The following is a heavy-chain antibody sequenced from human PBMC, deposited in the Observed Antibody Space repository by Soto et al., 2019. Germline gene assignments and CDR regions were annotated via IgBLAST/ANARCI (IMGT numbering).Heavy chain of an antibody. J-gene: IGHJ1*01. CDR1: GFTVSSNY. Sequence: GGSLRLSCAASGFTVSSNYMSWVRQAPGKGLEWGSVIYSGGSTYYADSVKGRFTISRDNSKNTLYLQMNSLRAEDTAVYYCAREKNDYGDKYFQHWGQGTLVTVSS. CDR3: AREKNDYGDKYFQH. V-gene: IGHV3-66*01. CDR2: IYSGGST. D-gene: IGHD4-17*01.